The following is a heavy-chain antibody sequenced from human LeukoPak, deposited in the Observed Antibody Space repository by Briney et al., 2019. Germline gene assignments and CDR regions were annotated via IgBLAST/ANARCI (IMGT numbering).Heavy chain of an antibody. CDR1: GGSISSGGYY. Sequence: SQTLSLTCTVSGGSISSGGYYWSWIRQPPGKGLEWIGYIYHSGSTYYNPSLKSRVTISVDRSKNQFSLKLSSVTAADTAVYYCALGGSGSYYGYWGQGTLVTVSS. D-gene: IGHD3-10*01. CDR3: ALGGSGSYYGY. J-gene: IGHJ4*02. V-gene: IGHV4-30-2*01. CDR2: IYHSGST.